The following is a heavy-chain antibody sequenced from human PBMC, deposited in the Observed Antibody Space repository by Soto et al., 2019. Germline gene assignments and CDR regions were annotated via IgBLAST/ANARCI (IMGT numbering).Heavy chain of an antibody. CDR2: IYPGDSDT. V-gene: IGHV5-51*01. J-gene: IGHJ6*03. Sequence: GESLKISCKGSGYSFTSYWIGWVRQMPGKGLEWMGIIYPGDSDTRYSPSFQGQVTISADKSISTAYLQWSSLKASDTAMYYCARGALLRFLEWSLYYMDVWGKGTTVTVSS. CDR1: GYSFTSYW. CDR3: ARGALLRFLEWSLYYMDV. D-gene: IGHD3-3*01.